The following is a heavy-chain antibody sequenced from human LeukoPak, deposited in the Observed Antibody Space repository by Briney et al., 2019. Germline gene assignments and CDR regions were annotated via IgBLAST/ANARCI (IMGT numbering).Heavy chain of an antibody. D-gene: IGHD1-20*01. CDR2: IHDSGST. Sequence: SETLSLTCAVSGDSISSGGYSWTWIRQTPGKGLEWIAYIHDSGSTYYNPSLKSRVTISVDTSKNQFSLKLSSVTAADTAVYYCARADVAYNWNEEGSYFDYWGQGTLVTVSS. CDR1: GDSISSGGYS. CDR3: ARADVAYNWNEEGSYFDY. V-gene: IGHV4-30-4*07. J-gene: IGHJ4*02.